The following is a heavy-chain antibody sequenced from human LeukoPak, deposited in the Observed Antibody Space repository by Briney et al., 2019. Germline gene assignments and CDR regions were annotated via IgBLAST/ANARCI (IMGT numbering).Heavy chain of an antibody. Sequence: PSETLSLTCAVYGGSFSGYYWSWIRQPPGKGLEWIGEINHSGSTNYNPSLKSRVTISVDTSKNQFSLKLSSVTAADTAVYYCARGRFAQYWGQGTLVTVSS. CDR3: ARGRFAQY. V-gene: IGHV4-34*01. J-gene: IGHJ4*02. D-gene: IGHD3-16*01. CDR2: INHSGST. CDR1: GGSFSGYY.